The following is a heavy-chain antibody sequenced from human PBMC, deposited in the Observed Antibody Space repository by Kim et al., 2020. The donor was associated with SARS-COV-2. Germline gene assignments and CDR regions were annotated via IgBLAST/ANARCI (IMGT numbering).Heavy chain of an antibody. CDR3: ARGDSGWYLMYNWFDP. J-gene: IGHJ5*02. V-gene: IGHV4-34*01. D-gene: IGHD6-19*01. Sequence: SLKSRVTISVDTSKNQFSLKLSSVTDADTAVYYCARGDSGWYLMYNWFDPWGQGTLVTVSS.